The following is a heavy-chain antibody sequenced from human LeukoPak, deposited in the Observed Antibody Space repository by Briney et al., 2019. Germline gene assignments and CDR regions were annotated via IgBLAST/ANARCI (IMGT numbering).Heavy chain of an antibody. Sequence: GGSLRLSCAASGFTFSSHWMSWVRQAPGKGLEWVANIKRDGSEKYYVDSVKGRFTISRDNAKNSLYLQMNSLRAEDTAVYHCAREKYRYDRSDRRGFAFDLWGQGTMVAVSS. CDR3: AREKYRYDRSDRRGFAFDL. CDR2: IKRDGSEK. D-gene: IGHD3-22*01. CDR1: GFTFSSHW. V-gene: IGHV3-7*01. J-gene: IGHJ3*01.